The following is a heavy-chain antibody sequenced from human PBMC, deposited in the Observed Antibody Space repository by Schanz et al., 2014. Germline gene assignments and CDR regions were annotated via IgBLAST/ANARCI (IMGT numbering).Heavy chain of an antibody. D-gene: IGHD6-13*01. CDR3: VSQTGSPNY. J-gene: IGHJ4*02. V-gene: IGHV3-23*04. CDR2: ISSGGGST. Sequence: EEQLVESGGGLVQPGGSLRLSCASSGFSFTTYAMSWVRQAPGKGLEWVSSISSGGGSTYYADSVKGRFTISRDNSKNTLFLQMNSRRAEDTAVYFCVSQTGSPNYWGQGTLVTVSS. CDR1: GFSFTTYA.